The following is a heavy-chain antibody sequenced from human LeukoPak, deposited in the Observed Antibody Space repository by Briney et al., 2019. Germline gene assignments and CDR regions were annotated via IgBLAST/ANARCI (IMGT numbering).Heavy chain of an antibody. CDR3: AKHLRDDYGGNGLDY. D-gene: IGHD4-23*01. V-gene: IGHV3-23*01. CDR2: ISGSGGST. Sequence: GGSLRLSCAASGFTFSSYAMSWVRQAPGKGLEWVSAISGSGGSTYYADSVRGRFTISRDNSKNTLYLQMNSLRAEDTAVYYCAKHLRDDYGGNGLDYWGQGTLVTVSS. J-gene: IGHJ4*02. CDR1: GFTFSSYA.